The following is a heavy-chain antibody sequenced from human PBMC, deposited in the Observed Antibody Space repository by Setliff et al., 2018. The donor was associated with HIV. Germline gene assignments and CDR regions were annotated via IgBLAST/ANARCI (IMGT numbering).Heavy chain of an antibody. CDR3: ARVGYTSFWYDS. Sequence: PGGSLRLSCAASEFTFSSYAMHWVRKAPGKGLEWVAVISYDGFNKYYADSVQGRFTISRDNSKNTLSLQMNSLRPEDTAVYYCARVGYTSFWYDSWGQGTLVTVSS. V-gene: IGHV3-30-3*01. CDR1: EFTFSSYA. CDR2: ISYDGFNK. J-gene: IGHJ5*01. D-gene: IGHD6-13*01.